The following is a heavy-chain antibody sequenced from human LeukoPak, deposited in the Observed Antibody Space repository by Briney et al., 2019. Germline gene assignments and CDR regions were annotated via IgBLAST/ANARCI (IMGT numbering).Heavy chain of an antibody. D-gene: IGHD5-18*01. CDR2: ISGSGGST. Sequence: PGRSLRLSCSASGFTFSSYAMSWVRQAPGKGLEWVSAISGSGGSTYYADSVKGRFTISRDNSKNTLYLQMNSLRAEDTAVYYCAKDSAAMAGYYFDYWGQGTLVTVSS. CDR3: AKDSAAMAGYYFDY. CDR1: GFTFSSYA. V-gene: IGHV3-23*01. J-gene: IGHJ4*02.